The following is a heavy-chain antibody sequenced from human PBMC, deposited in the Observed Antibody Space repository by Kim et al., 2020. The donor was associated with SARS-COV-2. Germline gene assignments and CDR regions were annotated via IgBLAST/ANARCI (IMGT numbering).Heavy chain of an antibody. Sequence: SQTLSLTCTVSGGSISSYYWSWIRQPPGKGLEWIGHIYYSGSTNYNPSLKSRVTIPVDTSKNQFSLKLSSVTAADTAVHYCARDSKRGPAFDIWGQGTMV. CDR1: GGSISSYY. CDR2: IYYSGST. V-gene: IGHV4-59*13. CDR3: ARDSKRGPAFDI. J-gene: IGHJ3*02. D-gene: IGHD3-10*01.